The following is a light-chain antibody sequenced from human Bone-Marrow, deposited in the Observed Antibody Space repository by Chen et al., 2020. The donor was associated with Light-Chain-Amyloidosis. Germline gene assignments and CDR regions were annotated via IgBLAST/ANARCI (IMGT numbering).Light chain of an antibody. V-gene: IGLV3-21*02. CDR3: QVWDRSSDRPV. CDR1: NIGFTS. CDR2: DDS. J-gene: IGLJ3*02. Sequence: SYVLTQPSSVSVAPGQTATIACGGNNIGFTSVHWYQQTPGQAPLLVVYDDSDRPSGIPERLSGSNPGNTATLTISRVEAGDEADYYCQVWDRSSDRPVFGGGTKLTVL.